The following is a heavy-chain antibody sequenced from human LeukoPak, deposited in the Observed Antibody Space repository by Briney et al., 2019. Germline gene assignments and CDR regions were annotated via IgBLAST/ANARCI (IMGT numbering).Heavy chain of an antibody. Sequence: KPGGSLRLSRAASGFTFSSYSMNWVRQAPGKGLEWVSSISSSSSYIYYADSVKGRFTISRDNAKNSLYLQMNSLRAEDTAVYYCANSGYSYGYGHYYYMDVWGKGTTVTVSS. CDR2: ISSSSSYI. CDR3: ANSGYSYGYGHYYYMDV. D-gene: IGHD5-18*01. CDR1: GFTFSSYS. J-gene: IGHJ6*03. V-gene: IGHV3-21*01.